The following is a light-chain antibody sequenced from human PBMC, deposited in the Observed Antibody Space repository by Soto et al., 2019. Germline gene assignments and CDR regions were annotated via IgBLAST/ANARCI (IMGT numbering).Light chain of an antibody. CDR1: SSNIGNNY. CDR3: GTWDSSLSAGHFV. V-gene: IGLV1-51*01. CDR2: DNS. J-gene: IGLJ1*01. Sequence: QSALTQPASVSGSPGQTVTISCSGSSSNIGNNYVSWYQQLPGTAPKLLIFDNSKRPSGIPDRFSGSTSGTSATLAITGLQTGDEADYYCGTWDSSLSAGHFVFGTGTKVTVL.